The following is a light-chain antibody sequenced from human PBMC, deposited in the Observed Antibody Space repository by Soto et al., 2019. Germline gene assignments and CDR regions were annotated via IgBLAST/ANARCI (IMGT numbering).Light chain of an antibody. J-gene: IGKJ4*02. Sequence: EIVMTQSPATLSVSPGERATLSCRASQSVSTNLAWYQQKPGQAPRVPIYGASTRATGIPARFSGSGSGTEFTLIISSLQSEDVAVYYCQQYNNWPPLTFGGGTKVEIK. CDR3: QQYNNWPPLT. CDR1: QSVSTN. V-gene: IGKV3-15*01. CDR2: GAS.